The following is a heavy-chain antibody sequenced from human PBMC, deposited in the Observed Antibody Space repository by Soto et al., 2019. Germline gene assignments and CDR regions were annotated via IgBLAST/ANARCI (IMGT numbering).Heavy chain of an antibody. Sequence: PGGSLRLSCAASGFTVSSNYMSWVRQAPGKGLEWVSVIYSGGSTYYADSVKGRFTISRHNSKNTLYLQMNSLRAEDTAVYYCARDFGVEQQLSKNYYYYYYMDVWGKGTTVTVSS. CDR1: GFTVSSNY. CDR3: ARDFGVEQQLSKNYYYYYYMDV. V-gene: IGHV3-53*04. CDR2: IYSGGST. J-gene: IGHJ6*03. D-gene: IGHD6-13*01.